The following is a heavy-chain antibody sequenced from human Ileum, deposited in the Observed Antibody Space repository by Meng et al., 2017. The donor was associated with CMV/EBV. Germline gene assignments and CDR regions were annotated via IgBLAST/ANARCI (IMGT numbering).Heavy chain of an antibody. J-gene: IGHJ4*02. D-gene: IGHD5-12*01. CDR2: INQYGST. V-gene: IGHV4-34*01. CDR1: GSFSPYT. Sequence: QEQRPQGGEGLLTPSETLSVTGSLGGSFSPYTWSWIRQAPGKGLEWIGEINQYGSTNFNPSVKSRVTISRDTSKNQFSLRLNSVTAADAAVYYCVTADHHAIKYWGQGTLVTVSS. CDR3: VTADHHAIKY.